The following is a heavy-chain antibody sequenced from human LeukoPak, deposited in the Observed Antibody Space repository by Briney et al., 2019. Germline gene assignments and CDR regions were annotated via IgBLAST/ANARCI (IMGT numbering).Heavy chain of an antibody. D-gene: IGHD3-22*01. J-gene: IGHJ5*02. V-gene: IGHV3-33*01. CDR2: IWYDGSNK. Sequence: PGRSLRLSCAASGFTFSSYGMHWVRQAPGKGLEWVAVIWYDGSNKYYADSVKGRFTISRDNSKNTLCLQMNSLRAEDTAVYYCARDPDSSGYYSTGGWFDPWGQGTLVTVSS. CDR1: GFTFSSYG. CDR3: ARDPDSSGYYSTGGWFDP.